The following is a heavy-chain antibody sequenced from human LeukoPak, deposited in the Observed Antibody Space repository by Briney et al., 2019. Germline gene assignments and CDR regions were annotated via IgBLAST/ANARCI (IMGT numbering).Heavy chain of an antibody. J-gene: IGHJ4*02. Sequence: SGGSLRLSCAASGFTFSDYYMSWIRQAPGKGLEWVSYISSSGSTIYYADSVKGRFNISRDNAKNSLYLQMNSLRVEDTAVYYCAKLAKYFYGSETYYFFEHWGQGTPVTASS. V-gene: IGHV3-11*04. D-gene: IGHD3-10*01. CDR1: GFTFSDYY. CDR2: ISSSGSTI. CDR3: AKLAKYFYGSETYYFFEH.